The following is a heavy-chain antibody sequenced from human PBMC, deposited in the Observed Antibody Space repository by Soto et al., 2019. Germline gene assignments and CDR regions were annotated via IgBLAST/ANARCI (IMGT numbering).Heavy chain of an antibody. Sequence: SETLSLTCTVSGGSISSSSYYWGWIRQPPGKGLEWIGNIYYSGSTYYNPSLKSRVTISVDTSKNQFSLKLSSVTAADTAVYYRVRRRVFLDYWGQGTLVTVSS. V-gene: IGHV4-39*01. J-gene: IGHJ4*02. CDR2: IYYSGST. CDR3: VRRRVFLDY. CDR1: GGSISSSSYY.